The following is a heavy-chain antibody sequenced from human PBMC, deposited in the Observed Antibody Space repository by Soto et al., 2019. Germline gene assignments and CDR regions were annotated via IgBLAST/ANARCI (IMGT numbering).Heavy chain of an antibody. D-gene: IGHD3-10*01. Sequence: ESGGGLVQPGRSLRLSCAASGFTFDDYAMHWVRQAPGKGLEWVSGISWNSGSIGYADSVKGRFTISRDNAKNSLYLQMNSLRAEDTALYYCAKDRATTMVRGVIISFYFDYWGQGTLVTVSS. V-gene: IGHV3-9*01. J-gene: IGHJ4*02. CDR1: GFTFDDYA. CDR2: ISWNSGSI. CDR3: AKDRATTMVRGVIISFYFDY.